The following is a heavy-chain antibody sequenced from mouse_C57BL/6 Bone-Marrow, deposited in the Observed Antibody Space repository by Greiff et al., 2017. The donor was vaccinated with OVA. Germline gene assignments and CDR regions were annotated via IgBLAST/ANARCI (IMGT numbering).Heavy chain of an antibody. J-gene: IGHJ3*01. Sequence: QVQLQQPGAELVKPGASVKLSCKASGYTFTSYWMQWVKQRPGQGLEWIGEIDPSDSYTNYNQKFKGKATLTVDTSSSTAYMQLSSLTSEDSAVYYCARFYDYGSSGFAYWGQGTLVTVAA. D-gene: IGHD1-1*01. CDR3: ARFYDYGSSGFAY. CDR1: GYTFTSYW. V-gene: IGHV1-50*01. CDR2: IDPSDSYT.